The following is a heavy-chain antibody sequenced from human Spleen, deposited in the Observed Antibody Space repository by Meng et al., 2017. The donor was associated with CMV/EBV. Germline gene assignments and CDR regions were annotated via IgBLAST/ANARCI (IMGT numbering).Heavy chain of an antibody. Sequence: SETLSLTCTVSGGSISSSNWWSWVRQPPGKGLDWIGEIYHIGTTNYNLSLKSRVTISVDKSNNQFSLKLSSVTAADTAVYYCARRVGGMDVWGQGTTVTVSS. CDR1: GGSISSSNW. D-gene: IGHD2-15*01. V-gene: IGHV4-4*02. J-gene: IGHJ6*02. CDR2: IYHIGTT. CDR3: ARRVGGMDV.